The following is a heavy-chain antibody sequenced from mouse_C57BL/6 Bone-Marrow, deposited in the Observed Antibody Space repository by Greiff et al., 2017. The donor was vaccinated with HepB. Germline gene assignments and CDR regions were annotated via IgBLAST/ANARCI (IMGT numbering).Heavy chain of an antibody. CDR1: GFTFSDFY. Sequence: EVQLVESGGGLVQSGRSLRLSCATSGFTFSDFYMEWVRQAPGKGLEWIAASRNKANDYTTEYSASVKDRFIVSRDTSQSILYLQMNALRAEDTASYYCARDAENYYGIMDYWGQGTSVTVST. V-gene: IGHV7-1*01. CDR3: ARDAENYYGIMDY. J-gene: IGHJ4*01. CDR2: SRNKANDYTT. D-gene: IGHD1-1*01.